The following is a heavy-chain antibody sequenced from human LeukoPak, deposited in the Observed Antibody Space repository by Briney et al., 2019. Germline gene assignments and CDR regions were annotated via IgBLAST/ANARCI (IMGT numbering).Heavy chain of an antibody. CDR1: GFTFSDYD. CDR3: ATPPGYCNAPRDGCFYWYFAL. Sequence: PGGSLRLSCAASGFTFSDYDMGWMRQAPGEGVEWISYISNSGTTIYYAASVKGLFTLSRDLAKNSLYLQMNSLRAEDTAVYYCATPPGYCNAPRDGCFYWYFALWGRGTLVTVSS. D-gene: IGHD2/OR15-2a*01. CDR2: ISNSGTTI. J-gene: IGHJ2*01. V-gene: IGHV3-11*01.